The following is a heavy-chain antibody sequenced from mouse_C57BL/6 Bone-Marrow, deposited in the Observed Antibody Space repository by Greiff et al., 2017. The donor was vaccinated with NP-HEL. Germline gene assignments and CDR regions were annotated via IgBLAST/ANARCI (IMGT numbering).Heavy chain of an antibody. CDR1: GYAFSSSW. CDR2: IYPGDGDT. CDR3: AREGGKGFAY. D-gene: IGHD1-1*02. J-gene: IGHJ3*01. V-gene: IGHV1-82*01. Sequence: VQLQQSGPELVKPGASVKISCKASGYAFSSSWMNWVKQRPGKGLEWIGRIYPGDGDTNYNGKFKGKATLTADKSSSTAYMQLSSLTSEDSAVYFCAREGGKGFAYWGQGTLVTVSA.